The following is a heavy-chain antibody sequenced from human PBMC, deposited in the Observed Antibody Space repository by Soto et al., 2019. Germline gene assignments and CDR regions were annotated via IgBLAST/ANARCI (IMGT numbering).Heavy chain of an antibody. J-gene: IGHJ5*02. CDR1: GFTFSSYG. CDR3: ARVGGRHNGWFDP. V-gene: IGHV3-33*01. CDR2: IWYDGSNK. D-gene: IGHD1-1*01. Sequence: GGSLRLSCAASGFTFSSYGIHWVRQAPGKGLEWVAVIWYDGSNKYYADSVKGRFTISRDNSKNTLYLQMNSLRAEDTAVYYCARVGGRHNGWFDPWGQGTLVTVSS.